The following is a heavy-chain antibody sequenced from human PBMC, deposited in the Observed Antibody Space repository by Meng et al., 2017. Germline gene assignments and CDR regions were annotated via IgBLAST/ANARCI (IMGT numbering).Heavy chain of an antibody. J-gene: IGHJ5*02. Sequence: GGSLRLSCAASGFTFSSYAMHWVRQAPGKGLEWVAVISYDGSNKYYADSVKGRFTISRDNSKNTLYLQMNSLRAEDTAVYYCARVPITMMAHFWFDPWGQGTLVTVSS. CDR3: ARVPITMMAHFWFDP. V-gene: IGHV3-30*01. CDR2: ISYDGSNK. CDR1: GFTFSSYA. D-gene: IGHD3-22*01.